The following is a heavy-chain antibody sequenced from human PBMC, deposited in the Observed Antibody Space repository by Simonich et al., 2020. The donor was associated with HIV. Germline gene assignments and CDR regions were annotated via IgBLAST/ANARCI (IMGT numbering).Heavy chain of an antibody. Sequence: EVQLVESGGGLVQPGGSLRLSCAASGFTFSSYSMNWVRQAPGKGLGWVRRIKSKTEGGTTDDAAPVKGRFTISTDDSKNTLYLQMNSLKTEDTAVYYCTTGEGDYYDSSGYEGHDAFDIWGQGTMVTVSS. CDR1: GFTFSSYS. CDR2: IKSKTEGGTT. V-gene: IGHV3-15*01. J-gene: IGHJ3*02. CDR3: TTGEGDYYDSSGYEGHDAFDI. D-gene: IGHD3-22*01.